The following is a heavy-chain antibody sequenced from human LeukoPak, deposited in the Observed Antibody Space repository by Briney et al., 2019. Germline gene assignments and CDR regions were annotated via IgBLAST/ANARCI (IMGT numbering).Heavy chain of an antibody. CDR1: GYTFTSYG. D-gene: IGHD6-13*01. V-gene: IGHV1-18*04. CDR2: ISAYNGNT. Sequence: ASVKVSFKASGYTFTSYGSSWVRQAPGQGLEWLGWISAYNGNTNYAQKLQGRVTMTTDTSTSTAYMELRSLRSDDTAVYYCARVTAAGRGEYYFDYWGQGTLVTVSS. J-gene: IGHJ4*02. CDR3: ARVTAAGRGEYYFDY.